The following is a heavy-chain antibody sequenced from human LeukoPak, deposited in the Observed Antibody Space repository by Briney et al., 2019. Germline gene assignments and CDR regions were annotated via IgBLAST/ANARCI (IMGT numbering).Heavy chain of an antibody. J-gene: IGHJ3*02. D-gene: IGHD3-22*01. V-gene: IGHV4-59*01. Sequence: PSETLSLTCTVSGGSISSYYWSRIRQPPGKGLEWIGYIYYSGSTNYNPSLKSRVTISVDTSKNQFSLKLSSVTAADTAVYYCAREVIVVPYAAFDIWGQGTMVTVSS. CDR2: IYYSGST. CDR1: GGSISSYY. CDR3: AREVIVVPYAAFDI.